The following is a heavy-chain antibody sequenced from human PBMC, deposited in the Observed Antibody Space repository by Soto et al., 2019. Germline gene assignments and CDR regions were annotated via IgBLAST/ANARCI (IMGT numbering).Heavy chain of an antibody. CDR2: ISGSEGDT. Sequence: EVQLLESGGGLVQPGGSLRLSCAASGFTFSSYAMSWVRQAPGKGLEWVSVISGRISGSEGDTYYADSVKGRFTISRDNSKNTLYLQMNSLRAEDTAVYYCAKVGPPYSNGRDYWGQGTLVAVSS. J-gene: IGHJ4*02. V-gene: IGHV3-23*01. CDR3: AKVGPPYSNGRDY. D-gene: IGHD5-18*01. CDR1: GFTFSSYA.